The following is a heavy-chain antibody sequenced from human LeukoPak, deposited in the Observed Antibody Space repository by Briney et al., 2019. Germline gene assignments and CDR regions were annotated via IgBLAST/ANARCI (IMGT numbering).Heavy chain of an antibody. D-gene: IGHD3-22*01. CDR3: AKDTAYTMIVGALRYFDY. J-gene: IGHJ4*02. V-gene: IGHV3-30*02. CDR2: IWYDGSNK. Sequence: GGSLRLSCAASGFTFSSYGMHWVRQAPGKGLEWVAVIWYDGSNKYYADSVKGRFTISRDNSKNTLYLQMNSLRAEDTAVYYCAKDTAYTMIVGALRYFDYWGQGTLVTDSS. CDR1: GFTFSSYG.